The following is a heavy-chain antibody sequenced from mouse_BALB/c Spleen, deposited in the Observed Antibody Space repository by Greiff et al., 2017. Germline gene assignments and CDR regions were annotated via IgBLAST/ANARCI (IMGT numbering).Heavy chain of an antibody. J-gene: IGHJ1*01. V-gene: IGHV5-6-5*01. Sequence: EVQLVESGGGLVKPGGSLKLSCAASGFTFSSYAMSWVRQTPEKRLEWVASISSGGSTYYPDSVKGRFTISRDNARNILYLQMSSLRSEDTAMYYCARVPTAGYFDVWGAGTTVTVSS. CDR3: ARVPTAGYFDV. D-gene: IGHD1-2*01. CDR2: ISSGGST. CDR1: GFTFSSYA.